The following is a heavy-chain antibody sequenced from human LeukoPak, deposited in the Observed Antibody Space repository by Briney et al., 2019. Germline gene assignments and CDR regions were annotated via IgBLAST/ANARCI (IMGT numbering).Heavy chain of an antibody. CDR3: ARNETTGLQRTPYYHSYVDV. Sequence: SETLSLTCTVSGGSITNNAYYWAWIRQPPGKGLEWIGGIYYSGSTHYNPSLKSRLTISVDTSKNQFSLKLISVTAADMAVYYCARNETTGLQRTPYYHSYVDVWGKGTTVTVSS. CDR2: IYYSGST. CDR1: GGSITNNAYY. D-gene: IGHD4-11*01. V-gene: IGHV4-39*01. J-gene: IGHJ6*03.